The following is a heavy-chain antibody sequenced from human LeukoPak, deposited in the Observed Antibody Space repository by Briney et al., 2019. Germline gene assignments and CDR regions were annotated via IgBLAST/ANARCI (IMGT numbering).Heavy chain of an antibody. D-gene: IGHD2/OR15-2a*01. CDR2: IKQDGSEK. Sequence: GGSLRLSCAASGFTFSGYWMSWVRQAPGKGLEWVANIKQDGSEKYYVDSVKGRFTISRDNAKNSLYLQMNSLRAEDTAVYYCARDYTLDYWGQGTLVTVSS. CDR1: GFTFSGYW. J-gene: IGHJ4*02. CDR3: ARDYTLDY. V-gene: IGHV3-7*01.